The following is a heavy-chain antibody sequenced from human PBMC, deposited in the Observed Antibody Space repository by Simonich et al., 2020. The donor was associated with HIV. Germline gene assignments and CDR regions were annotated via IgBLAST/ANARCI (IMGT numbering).Heavy chain of an antibody. CDR3: ARSPYYYDISGDLDY. Sequence: QVQLQQWGAGLLKPSETLSLTCAVYGGSLSGHYWSGIRQPPGKGLEGIGEINHSGNTNYNPSLKSRVAISVDTSKNQFSLNLSSVTAADTAVYYCARSPYYYDISGDLDYWGQGTLVTVSS. V-gene: IGHV4-34*01. D-gene: IGHD3-22*01. CDR1: GGSLSGHY. J-gene: IGHJ4*02. CDR2: INHSGNT.